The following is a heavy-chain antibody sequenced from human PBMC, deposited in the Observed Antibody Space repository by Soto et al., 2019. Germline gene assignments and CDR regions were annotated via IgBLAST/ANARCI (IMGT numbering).Heavy chain of an antibody. CDR1: GGSISSSSYY. J-gene: IGHJ6*02. CDR2: IYYSGST. V-gene: IGHV4-39*01. D-gene: IGHD4-17*01. Sequence: KTSETLSLTCTVSGGSISSSSYYWGWIRQPPGKGLEWIGSIYYSGSTYYNPSLKSRVTISVDTSKNQFSLKLSSVTAADTAVYYCARHSLPVTTYYYYGMDVWGQGTTVTVSS. CDR3: ARHSLPVTTYYYYGMDV.